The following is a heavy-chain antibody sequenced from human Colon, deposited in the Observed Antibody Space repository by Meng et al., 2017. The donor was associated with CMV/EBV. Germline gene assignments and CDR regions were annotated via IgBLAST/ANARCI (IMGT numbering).Heavy chain of an antibody. Sequence: GESLKISCAASGFTFSGYAMHWVRQAPGKGLEYVSAINNNGGSTYYADSVKDRFTISRDNSKNTLYLQMGNLKTDDMAVYYCARVRGDWFFDYWGQGTLVTVSS. V-gene: IGHV3-64*02. CDR1: GFTFSGYA. CDR3: ARVRGDWFFDY. J-gene: IGHJ4*02. D-gene: IGHD2-21*01. CDR2: INNNGGST.